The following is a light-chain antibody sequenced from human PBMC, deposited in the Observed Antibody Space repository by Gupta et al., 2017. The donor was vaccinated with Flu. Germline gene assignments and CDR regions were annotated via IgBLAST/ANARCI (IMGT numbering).Light chain of an antibody. CDR2: AAS. CDR1: QGISIY. CDR3: QQSYSTRFA. Sequence: VTITCRGSQGISIYLNWYQQKPGNAPTLLIYAASSLESGVPSRFSGRGSGTDFTLTISSLQPEDFATYYCQQSYSTRFAFGPGTKVDI. J-gene: IGKJ3*01. V-gene: IGKV1-39*01.